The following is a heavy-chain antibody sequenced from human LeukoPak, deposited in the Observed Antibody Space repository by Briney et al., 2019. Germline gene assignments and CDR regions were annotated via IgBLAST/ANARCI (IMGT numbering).Heavy chain of an antibody. D-gene: IGHD3-22*01. V-gene: IGHV5-51*01. Sequence: GESLKISCKGSGYSFTSYWIGWVRQMPGKGLEWMGIIYPGDSDTRYSPSFQGQVTISADKSISTAYLQWSSLKAPDTAMYYCARSQPYYYDSSGLFDYWGQGTLVTVSS. CDR2: IYPGDSDT. J-gene: IGHJ4*02. CDR3: ARSQPYYYDSSGLFDY. CDR1: GYSFTSYW.